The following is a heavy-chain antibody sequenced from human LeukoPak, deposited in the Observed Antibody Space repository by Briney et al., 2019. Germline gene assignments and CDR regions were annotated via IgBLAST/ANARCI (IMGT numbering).Heavy chain of an antibody. CDR2: ISGSGGST. D-gene: IGHD3-22*01. CDR1: GFTFSSYA. V-gene: IGHV3-23*01. Sequence: GGSLRLSCAASGFTFSSYAMSWARQAPGKGLEWVSAISGSGGSTYYADSVKGRFTISRGNSKNTLYLQMNSLRAEDTAVYYCAEPEGGYYDIRPDWGQGTLVTVSS. J-gene: IGHJ4*02. CDR3: AEPEGGYYDIRPD.